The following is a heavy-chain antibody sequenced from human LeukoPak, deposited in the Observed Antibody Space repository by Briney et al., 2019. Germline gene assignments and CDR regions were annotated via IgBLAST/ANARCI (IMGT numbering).Heavy chain of an antibody. CDR2: ISAYNGNT. CDR1: GYTFTSYG. J-gene: IGHJ4*02. V-gene: IGHV1-18*01. D-gene: IGHD2-15*01. Sequence: GASVKVSCKASGYTFTSYGISWVRQAPGQGLEWMGWISAYNGNTNYAHKFQDKLTMTTETSTSTAYMELRSLRFDDTAVYYCARAGCSGSSCSDFWGQGTLVTVSS. CDR3: ARAGCSGSSCSDF.